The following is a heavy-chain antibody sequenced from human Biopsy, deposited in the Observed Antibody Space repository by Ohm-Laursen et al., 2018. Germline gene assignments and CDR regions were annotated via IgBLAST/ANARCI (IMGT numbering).Heavy chain of an antibody. J-gene: IGHJ3*01. CDR2: RIPYFNTI. CDR1: GVTFDTYA. Sequence: VSSVKVSCKASGVTFDTYAFGWVRQAPGQGLEWMGGRIPYFNTIYYARNFQGRAVITADRSARTTDMQLSGLRPDDTAVYYCVGGQRGPPIGVTVPGDAFDLWGPGTMVTVSP. V-gene: IGHV1-69*01. D-gene: IGHD2/OR15-2a*01. CDR3: VGGQRGPPIGVTVPGDAFDL.